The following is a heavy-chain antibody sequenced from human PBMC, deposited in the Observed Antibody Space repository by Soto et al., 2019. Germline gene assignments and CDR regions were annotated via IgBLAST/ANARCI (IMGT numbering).Heavy chain of an antibody. D-gene: IGHD3-10*01. CDR2: ISSSSSYI. CDR1: GFTFSSYS. J-gene: IGHJ6*02. CDR3: ASFGTHRFRVVHDGMDV. V-gene: IGHV3-21*01. Sequence: EVQLVESGGGLVKPGGSLRLSCAASGFTFSSYSMNWVRQAPGKGLEWVSSISSSSSYIYYADSVKGRFTISRDNAKNSLHLQMNSRRAEDMAVYYCASFGTHRFRVVHDGMDVWGQGTTVTVS.